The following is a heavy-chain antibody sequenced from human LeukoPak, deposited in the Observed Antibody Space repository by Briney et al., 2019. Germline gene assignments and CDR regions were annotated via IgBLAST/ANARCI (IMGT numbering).Heavy chain of an antibody. D-gene: IGHD3-22*01. CDR1: GGSISSGDYY. Sequence: TSETLSLTCTVSGGSISSGDYYWSWIRQPPGKGLEWIGYIYYSGSTYYNPSLKSRVTISVDTSKNQFSLKLSSVTAADTAVYYSASTYYYDSSGYYQIDYWGQGTLVTVSS. CDR3: ASTYYYDSSGYYQIDY. V-gene: IGHV4-30-4*08. CDR2: IYYSGST. J-gene: IGHJ4*02.